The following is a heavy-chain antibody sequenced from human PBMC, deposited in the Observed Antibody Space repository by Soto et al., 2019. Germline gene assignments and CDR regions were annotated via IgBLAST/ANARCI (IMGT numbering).Heavy chain of an antibody. CDR1: GFTFNTYG. Sequence: GGSLRLSCAASGFTFNTYGMTWVRQAPGKGLEWVSTVSGSGGGTYYEDSVKGRFTISTVNSKNTMYLQMSNLRAEDTGVYFCAGIGTYCGGDWYPDFEFWGLGTPVTVSS. V-gene: IGHV3-23*01. J-gene: IGHJ4*01. D-gene: IGHD2-21*02. CDR2: VSGSGGGT. CDR3: AGIGTYCGGDWYPDFEF.